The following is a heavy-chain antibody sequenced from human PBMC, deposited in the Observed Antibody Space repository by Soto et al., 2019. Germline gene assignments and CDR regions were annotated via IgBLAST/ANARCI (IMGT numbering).Heavy chain of an antibody. CDR1: GFDFNTYG. CDR3: AEDSSVTAAGSGGWFDP. D-gene: IGHD6-13*01. J-gene: IGHJ5*02. V-gene: IGHV3-30*18. Sequence: QVQLVESGGGVVQPGRSLRLSCAASGFDFNTYGLHWVRQAPGKGLEWVAAISFDGGSQYYADSVKGRFTISRDKSNSTLYLQMNSLGAEDTATYFCAEDSSVTAAGSGGWFDPWGPGTLVIVS. CDR2: ISFDGGSQ.